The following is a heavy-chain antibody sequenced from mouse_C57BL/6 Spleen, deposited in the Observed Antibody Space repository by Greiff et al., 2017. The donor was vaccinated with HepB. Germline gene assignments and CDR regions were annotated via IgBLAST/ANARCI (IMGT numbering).Heavy chain of an antibody. V-gene: IGHV1-82*01. J-gene: IGHJ2*01. D-gene: IGHD2-2*01. CDR1: GYAFSSSW. CDR3: ARWHGYDRDY. Sequence: VQLQQSGPELVKPGASVKISCKASGYAFSSSWMNWVKQRPGKGLEWIGRIYPGDGDTNYNGKFKGKATLTADKSSSTAYMQLSSLTSEDSAVYFCARWHGYDRDYWGQGTTLTVSA. CDR2: IYPGDGDT.